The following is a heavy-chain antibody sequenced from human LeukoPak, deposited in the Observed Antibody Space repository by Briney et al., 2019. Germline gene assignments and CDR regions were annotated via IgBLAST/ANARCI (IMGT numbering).Heavy chain of an antibody. CDR2: INHSGST. Sequence: SETLSLTCAVYGGSFSGYYWSWIRQPPGKGLEWIGEINHSGSTNYNPSLKSRVTISVDTSKHQFSLKLSSVAAADTAVYYCARRKSGRLDYWGQGTLVTVSS. CDR1: GGSFSGYY. D-gene: IGHD3-3*01. V-gene: IGHV4-34*01. CDR3: ARRKSGRLDY. J-gene: IGHJ4*02.